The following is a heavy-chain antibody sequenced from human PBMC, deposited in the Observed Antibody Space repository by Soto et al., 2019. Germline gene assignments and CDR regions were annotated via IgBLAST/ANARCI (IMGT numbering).Heavy chain of an antibody. D-gene: IGHD3-10*01. CDR2: ISANGGST. V-gene: IGHV3-23*01. Sequence: EVQLLESGGGLVQPGGSLRLSCAASGFTFSSYAMNWVRQAPGKGLEWVSVISANGGSTYYADSVKGRFTISRDNSKNMLYLQMHSLRAEDTAIYYCAKDRYGYGSGSYFDYWGQGTLVTVSS. J-gene: IGHJ4*02. CDR1: GFTFSSYA. CDR3: AKDRYGYGSGSYFDY.